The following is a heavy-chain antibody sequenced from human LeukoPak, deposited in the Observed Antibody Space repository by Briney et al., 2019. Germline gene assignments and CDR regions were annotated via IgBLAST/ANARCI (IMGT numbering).Heavy chain of an antibody. CDR1: GGSISSNY. CDR2: IYYSGST. Sequence: SETLSLTCTVSGGSISSNYWSWIRQPPGKGLEWIGYIYYSGSTNYNPSLKSRVTISVDTSKNQFSLKLSSVTAADTAVYYCARHPVGNWFDPWGQGTLVTVSS. V-gene: IGHV4-59*08. CDR3: ARHPVGNWFDP. D-gene: IGHD2-2*01. J-gene: IGHJ5*02.